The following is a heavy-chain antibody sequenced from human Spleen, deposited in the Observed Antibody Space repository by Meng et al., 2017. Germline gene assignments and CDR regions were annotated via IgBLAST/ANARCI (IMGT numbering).Heavy chain of an antibody. CDR3: AKDYFGSGSFNP. J-gene: IGHJ5*02. Sequence: QGQLVPSGAEVRTPGAPVTISCKASGAPFSGYAMHWVRQAPGQRLEWMGWINAGDGNTKYSRKFQGRVTITRDTSASTAYMEMSSLRSEDTAVYYCAKDYFGSGSFNPWGQGTLVTVSS. CDR2: INAGDGNT. V-gene: IGHV1-3*01. D-gene: IGHD3-10*01. CDR1: GAPFSGYA.